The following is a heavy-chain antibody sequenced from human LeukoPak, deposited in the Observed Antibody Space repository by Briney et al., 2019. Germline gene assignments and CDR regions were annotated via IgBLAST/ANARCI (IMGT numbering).Heavy chain of an antibody. CDR1: GYTFTSYG. D-gene: IGHD5-12*01. Sequence: ASVKVSCKASGYTFTSYGISWVRQAPGQGLEWMGWISAYNGNTNYAQKLQGRVTMTTDTSTSTAYMELRSLRSDDTAVYYCARLANYYYYYYMDVWGKGTTVTVSS. CDR2: ISAYNGNT. CDR3: ARLANYYYYYYMDV. V-gene: IGHV1-18*01. J-gene: IGHJ6*03.